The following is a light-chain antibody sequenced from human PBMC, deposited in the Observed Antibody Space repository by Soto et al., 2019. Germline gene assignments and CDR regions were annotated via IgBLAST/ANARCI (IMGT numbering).Light chain of an antibody. CDR2: GAS. CDR3: QQYNNWPPIT. J-gene: IGKJ5*01. CDR1: QSVSGN. Sequence: EIVMTQSPATLSVSPGERATLSCRASQSVSGNLAWYQQKPGHAPRLLLYGASTRATGIPARFRGSGSGTEFTLTISSLQSEDFAVYYCQQYNNWPPITFGQGTRLEIK. V-gene: IGKV3-15*01.